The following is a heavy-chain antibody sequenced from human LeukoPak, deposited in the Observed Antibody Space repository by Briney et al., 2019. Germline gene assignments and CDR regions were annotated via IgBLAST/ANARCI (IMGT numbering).Heavy chain of an antibody. CDR2: INPNSGGT. J-gene: IGHJ6*02. D-gene: IGHD3-22*01. CDR1: GYTFTGYY. Sequence: ASVKVSCKASGYTFTGYYMHWVRQAPGQGLEWMGWINPNSGGTNYAQKFQGRVTMTRDTSISTAYMVLSRLRSDDTAVYYCARGRYYYDSPESGMDVWGQGTTVTVSS. CDR3: ARGRYYYDSPESGMDV. V-gene: IGHV1-2*02.